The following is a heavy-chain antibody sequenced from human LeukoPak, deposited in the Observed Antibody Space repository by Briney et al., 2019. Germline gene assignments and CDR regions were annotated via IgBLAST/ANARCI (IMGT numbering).Heavy chain of an antibody. CDR3: ARDGYCSSTSCYYFDY. J-gene: IGHJ4*02. CDR1: GFTFSNYW. V-gene: IGHV3-74*01. Sequence: GGSLRLSCAASGFTFSNYWIHWVRQAPGKGLVWLSRINSDGSSTSYADSVKGRFTISRDNAKNTLYLQMNSLRAEDTAVYYCARDGYCSSTSCYYFDYWGQGTLVTVSS. D-gene: IGHD2-2*01. CDR2: INSDGSST.